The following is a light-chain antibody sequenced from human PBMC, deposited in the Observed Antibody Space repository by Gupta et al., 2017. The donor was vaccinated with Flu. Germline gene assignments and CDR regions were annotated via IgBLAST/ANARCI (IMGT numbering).Light chain of an antibody. J-gene: IGLJ3*02. CDR3: SSFAGSNNWV. CDR1: RSDVGGYTY. Sequence: RSDVGGYTYVSWYQQHPGTAPKLLIYEVSTRPSWFPDLFSCSKSGNPASLTVSGLQAEDEASYYCSSFAGSNNWVFGGGTELTVL. V-gene: IGLV2-8*01. CDR2: EVS.